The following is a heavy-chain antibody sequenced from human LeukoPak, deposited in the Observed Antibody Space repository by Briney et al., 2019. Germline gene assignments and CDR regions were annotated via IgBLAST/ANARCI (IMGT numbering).Heavy chain of an antibody. Sequence: SGKLCCNASAGTFSIYAISWVRQPPGQGLEWKGGTIPIFGTANYAQKFQGRVTITADESTSTAYMELSSLRSEDTAVYYCARTTTYYYDRSGYYPDYWGQGTLVTVSS. V-gene: IGHV1-69*13. CDR1: AGTFSIYA. CDR3: ARTTTYYYDRSGYYPDY. J-gene: IGHJ4*02. CDR2: TIPIFGTA. D-gene: IGHD3-22*01.